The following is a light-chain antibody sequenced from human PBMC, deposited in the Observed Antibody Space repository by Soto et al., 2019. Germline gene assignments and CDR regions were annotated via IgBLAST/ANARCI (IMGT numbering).Light chain of an antibody. CDR3: SSNTSSSTL. V-gene: IGLV2-14*01. CDR2: DVS. CDR1: SSDVGGYNY. Sequence: QSALTQPASVSGSPGQSITISCTGTSSDVGGYNYASWYQQHPGKAPKLMIYDVSNRPSGVSNRFSGSKSGNTASLTISGLQAEDEADYYCSSNTSSSTLFGGGTKLTVL. J-gene: IGLJ2*01.